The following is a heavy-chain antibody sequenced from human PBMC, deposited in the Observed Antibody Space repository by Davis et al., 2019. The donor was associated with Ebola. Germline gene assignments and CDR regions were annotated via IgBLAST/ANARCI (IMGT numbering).Heavy chain of an antibody. CDR1: GYTFTSYG. CDR2: ISAYNGNT. V-gene: IGHV1-18*01. CDR3: ARDKDAVTTGSNYGMDV. J-gene: IGHJ6*02. Sequence: ASVKVSCKASGYTFTSYGISWVRHPPGQGLEWMGWISAYNGNTNYAQKLQGRVTMTTDTSTTTADMELRSLRSDDTAVYYCARDKDAVTTGSNYGMDVWGQGTTVTGSS. D-gene: IGHD4-17*01.